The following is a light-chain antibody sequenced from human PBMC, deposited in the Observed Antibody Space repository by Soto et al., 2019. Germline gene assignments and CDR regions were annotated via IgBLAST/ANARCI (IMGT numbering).Light chain of an antibody. V-gene: IGKV1-5*03. CDR1: QSIRQW. CDR2: KAP. CDR3: QQYDRYSLS. J-gene: IGKJ3*01. Sequence: DIQMTQSPSTLSASLGDRVTITCRASQSIRQWLAWYQHKPGKAPKLLIYKAPTLKRGVPSRFGGSVSGTDFTLTISRLQPDDFATYYCQQYDRYSLSFGPGTKVEIK.